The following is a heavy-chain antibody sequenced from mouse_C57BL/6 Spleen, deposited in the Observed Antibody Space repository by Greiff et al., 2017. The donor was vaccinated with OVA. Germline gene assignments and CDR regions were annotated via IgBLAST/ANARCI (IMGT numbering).Heavy chain of an antibody. CDR1: GFSLTSYG. D-gene: IGHD2-1*01. CDR3: ARNGGYGNYACGYFDY. J-gene: IGHJ2*01. CDR2: IWSGGST. V-gene: IGHV2-2*01. Sequence: VKLMESGPGLVQPSQSLSITCTVSGFSLTSYGVHWVRQSPGKGLEWLGVIWSGGSTDYNAAFISRLSISKDNSKSQVFFKMNSLQADDTAIYYCARNGGYGNYACGYFDYWGQGTTLTVSS.